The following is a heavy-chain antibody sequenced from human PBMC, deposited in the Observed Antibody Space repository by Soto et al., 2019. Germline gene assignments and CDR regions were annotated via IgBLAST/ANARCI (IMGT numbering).Heavy chain of an antibody. J-gene: IGHJ6*03. V-gene: IGHV1-2*04. CDR2: INPNSGGT. CDR3: AREGMGIAAAGTLYYYYMDV. Sequence: QVQLVQSGAEVKKPGASVKVSCKASGYTFTGYYMHWVRQAPGQGLEWMGWINPNSGGTNYAQKLQGWVTMTRDTSISTAYMELSRLRSDDTAVYYCAREGMGIAAAGTLYYYYMDVWGKGTTVTVSS. CDR1: GYTFTGYY. D-gene: IGHD6-13*01.